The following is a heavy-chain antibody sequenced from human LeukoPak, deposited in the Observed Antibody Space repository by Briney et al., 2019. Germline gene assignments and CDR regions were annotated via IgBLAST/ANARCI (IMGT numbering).Heavy chain of an antibody. CDR2: IYYSRST. CDR1: GGSISSSSYY. V-gene: IGHV4-39*02. D-gene: IGHD5-18*01. Sequence: SETLPLTCTVSGGSISSSSYYWGWIRQPPGKGLEWIGSIYYSRSTYYNPSLKSRVTISVDASKNQFSLKLSSVTAADTAVYYCVRDFMYNTACTGCWGQGTLVTVSS. CDR3: VRDFMYNTACTGC. J-gene: IGHJ4*02.